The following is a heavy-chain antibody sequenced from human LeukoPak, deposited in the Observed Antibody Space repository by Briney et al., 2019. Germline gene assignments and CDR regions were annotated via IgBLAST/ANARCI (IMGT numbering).Heavy chain of an antibody. CDR1: GFTFSSYG. CDR3: AKDRSGYDLDAFDI. V-gene: IGHV3-33*06. D-gene: IGHD5-12*01. J-gene: IGHJ3*02. CDR2: IWYDGTNK. Sequence: GGSLRLSCAASGFTFSSYGMHWVRQALGKGLEWVAVIWYDGTNKYYADSVKGRFTISRDNSKSTLSLQMNSLRVEDTALYYCAKDRSGYDLDAFDIWGQGTVVTVS.